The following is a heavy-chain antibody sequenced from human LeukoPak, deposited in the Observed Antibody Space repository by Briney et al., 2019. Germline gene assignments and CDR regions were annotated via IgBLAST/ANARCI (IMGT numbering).Heavy chain of an antibody. V-gene: IGHV7-4-1*02. J-gene: IGHJ5*02. CDR2: INTNTGNP. D-gene: IGHD6-13*01. Sequence: ASVKASCKASGYTFTSYAMNWVRQAPGQGLEWMGWINTNTGNPTYAQGFTGRFVFSLDTSVSTAYLQISSLKAEDTAVYYCARGALAAAQVGWFDPWGQGTLVTVSS. CDR3: ARGALAAAQVGWFDP. CDR1: GYTFTSYA.